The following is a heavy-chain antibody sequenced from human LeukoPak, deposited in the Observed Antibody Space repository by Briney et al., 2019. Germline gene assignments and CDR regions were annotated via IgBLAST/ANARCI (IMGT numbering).Heavy chain of an antibody. CDR1: GFTFSSYW. J-gene: IGHJ4*02. CDR2: IGTAGDT. Sequence: GGSLRLSCAASGFTFSSYWMSWVRQAPGKGLEWVSAIGTAGDTYYPGSVKGRFTISRENAKNSLYLQMNSLRAGDTAVYYCARGRMVLPRDSSGGFDYWGQGTLVTVSS. CDR3: ARGRMVLPRDSSGGFDY. D-gene: IGHD3-22*01. V-gene: IGHV3-13*01.